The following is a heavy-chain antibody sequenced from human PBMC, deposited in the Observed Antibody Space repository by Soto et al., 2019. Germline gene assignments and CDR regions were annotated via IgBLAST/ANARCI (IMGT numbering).Heavy chain of an antibody. J-gene: IGHJ4*02. V-gene: IGHV3-23*01. CDR1: GFTFRRYS. CDR3: AKLEDIVVVPSALDY. CDR2: IRGSGGSP. D-gene: IGHD2-2*01. Sequence: PGGSQRLSCAASGFTFRRYSMTWVRQAPGKKLEWVSIIRGSGGSPYYADSVKGRFTISRDNSKNTLYLQMNSLGVEDTALYYCAKLEDIVVVPSALDYWGQGTQVTVS.